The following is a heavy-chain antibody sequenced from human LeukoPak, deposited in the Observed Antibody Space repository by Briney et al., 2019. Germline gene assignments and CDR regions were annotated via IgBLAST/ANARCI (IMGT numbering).Heavy chain of an antibody. V-gene: IGHV4-39*01. CDR2: VHYSGTT. CDR1: GGPFRGSTYY. J-gene: IGHJ4*02. CDR3: ARHFDY. Sequence: SETLSLTCTVSGGPFRGSTYYWGWIRQPPGKGLEWIGSVHYSGTTYYNPSLMSRVTLSVDTSKNQFSLKLSSVTAADTAVYYCARHFDYWGQGILVTVSS.